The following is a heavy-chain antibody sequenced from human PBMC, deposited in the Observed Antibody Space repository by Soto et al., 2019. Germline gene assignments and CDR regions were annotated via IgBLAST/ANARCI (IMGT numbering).Heavy chain of an antibody. CDR2: IYYSGST. V-gene: IGHV4-30-4*01. J-gene: IGHJ4*02. Sequence: SETLSITCTVSGGSISSGDYYWSWIRQPPGKGLEWIGYIYYSGSTYYNPSLKSRVTISVDTSKNQFSLKLSSVTAADTAVYYCARASSSWHDFDYWGQGTLVTVSS. CDR1: GGSISSGDYY. D-gene: IGHD6-13*01. CDR3: ARASSSWHDFDY.